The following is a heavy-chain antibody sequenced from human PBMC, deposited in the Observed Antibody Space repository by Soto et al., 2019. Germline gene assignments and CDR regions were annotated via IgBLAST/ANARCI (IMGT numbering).Heavy chain of an antibody. CDR1: GYTFTGYY. CDR3: ARGIATGQLDP. D-gene: IGHD1-1*01. V-gene: IGHV1-2*02. J-gene: IGHJ5*02. Sequence: ASVKVSCKASGYTFTGYYMHWVRQAPGQGLEWMGWINPNSGDTNYSQKFQDRVTMTRDTSMSTAYMDLSSLRSDDTAVYYCARGIATGQLDPWGQGTLVTVSS. CDR2: INPNSGDT.